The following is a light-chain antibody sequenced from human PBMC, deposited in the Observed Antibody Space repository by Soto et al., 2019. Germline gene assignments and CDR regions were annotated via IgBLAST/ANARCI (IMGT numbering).Light chain of an antibody. J-gene: IGLJ3*02. CDR1: SSDIGGYNF. CDR2: DVA. CDR3: SSYTSISTLGV. V-gene: IGLV2-14*03. Sequence: QSALTQPASVSGSPGQSITISCTGTSSDIGGYNFVSWYQQHPGKAPKLIIYDVANRPSGVSNRFSGSKSGNTASLTISGLQAEDEVDYYCSSYTSISTLGVFGGGTKLTVL.